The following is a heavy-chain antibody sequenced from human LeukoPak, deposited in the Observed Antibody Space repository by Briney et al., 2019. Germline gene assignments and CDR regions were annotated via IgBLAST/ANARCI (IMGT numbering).Heavy chain of an antibody. J-gene: IGHJ5*02. CDR3: ARDFASITMVRGVISWFDP. V-gene: IGHV4-4*07. CDR2: IYTSGST. Sequence: SETLSLTCTVSGGSISSYYWSWIRQPAGKGLEWIGRIYTSGSTNYIPSLKSRVTMSVDTSKNQFSLKLSSVTAADTAVYYCARDFASITMVRGVISWFDPWGQGTLVTVSS. CDR1: GGSISSYY. D-gene: IGHD3-10*01.